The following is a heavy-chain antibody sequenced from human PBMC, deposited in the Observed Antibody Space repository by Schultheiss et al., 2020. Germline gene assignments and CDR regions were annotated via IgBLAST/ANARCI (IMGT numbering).Heavy chain of an antibody. CDR2: IYWDDDK. Sequence: SGPTLVKPTQTLTLTCTFSGFSLSTSGVGVGWIRQPPGKALEWLALIYWDDDKRYSPSLKSRLTITKDTSKNQVVLTMTNMDPVDTATYYCAHSLLVGIVVVTPGEKDYYFDYWGQGTLVTVSS. D-gene: IGHD2-21*02. CDR3: AHSLLVGIVVVTPGEKDYYFDY. CDR1: GFSLSTSGVG. V-gene: IGHV2-5*02. J-gene: IGHJ4*02.